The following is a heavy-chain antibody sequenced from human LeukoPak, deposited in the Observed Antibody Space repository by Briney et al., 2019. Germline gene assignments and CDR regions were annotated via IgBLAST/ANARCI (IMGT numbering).Heavy chain of an antibody. D-gene: IGHD3-9*01. CDR2: IWYDESNK. J-gene: IGHJ4*02. CDR1: GFSSYG. Sequence: PGGSLRLSCAASGFSSYGMHWVRQAPGKGLEWVAVIWYDESNKYYADSVKGRFTISRDNSRNTLYLQMNSLRDEDTAVYYCARDFGLTGYYTDYWGQGILVTVSS. V-gene: IGHV3-33*01. CDR3: ARDFGLTGYYTDY.